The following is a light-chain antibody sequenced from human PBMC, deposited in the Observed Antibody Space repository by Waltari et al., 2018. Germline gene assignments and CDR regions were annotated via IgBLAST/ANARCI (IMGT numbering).Light chain of an antibody. J-gene: IGLJ3*02. CDR2: AYS. V-gene: IGLV1-40*01. Sequence: QSVLTQPPSVSAAPGQSVTISCTRTSSNIGAGFDAHWYQQLPGAAPKLLIYAYSNRPSGVPDRFYGSKSGTSASLAITGLQSEDEADYYCQSYDSSLTAVFGGGTKLTVL. CDR1: SSNIGAGFD. CDR3: QSYDSSLTAV.